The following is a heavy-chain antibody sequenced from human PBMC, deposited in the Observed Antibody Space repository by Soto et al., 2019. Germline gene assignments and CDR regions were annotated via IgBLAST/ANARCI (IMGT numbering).Heavy chain of an antibody. CDR3: ARGSVTLIRGVIITRPLDC. CDR1: GFSFSDSY. Sequence: GGSLRLSCAASGFSFSDSYMSWIRQAPGEGLEWVSYISSGSTIYYADSVKGRFTISRDNAKNSLYLQMNSLRAEDTAVYYCARGSVTLIRGVIITRPLDCWGQGTPVTVSS. J-gene: IGHJ4*02. V-gene: IGHV3-11*01. D-gene: IGHD3-10*01. CDR2: ISSGSTI.